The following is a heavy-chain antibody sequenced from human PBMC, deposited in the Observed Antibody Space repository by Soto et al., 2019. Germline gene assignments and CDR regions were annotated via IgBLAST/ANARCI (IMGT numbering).Heavy chain of an antibody. D-gene: IGHD2-15*01. CDR3: ASDLLMLTIVVVGAFDL. CDR2: ISGSGSTT. Sequence: VQLLESGGGLVQPGGSLRLSCAASGFSFNNHAMTWVRQAPGKGLEWVSGISGSGSTTHYADSVKGRFTISRDNSKDTLYLQMNSLRPEDTAVYYCASDLLMLTIVVVGAFDLWGLGTMVTVSS. J-gene: IGHJ3*01. CDR1: GFSFNNHA. V-gene: IGHV3-23*01.